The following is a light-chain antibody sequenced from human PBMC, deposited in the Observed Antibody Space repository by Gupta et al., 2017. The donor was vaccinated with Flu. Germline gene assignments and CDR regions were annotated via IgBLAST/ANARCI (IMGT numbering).Light chain of an antibody. CDR1: QSVSSSD. V-gene: IGKV3-20*01. CDR2: GAS. J-gene: IGKJ2*01. Sequence: RSLSPGERATLSCRASQSVSSSDLAWYQQKPGQAPRILIYGASSRATGIPDRFSGSGSGTDFTRTISRLETEDFAVYDGQQYGSSPPAYTFGQGTKLEIK. CDR3: QQYGSSPPAYT.